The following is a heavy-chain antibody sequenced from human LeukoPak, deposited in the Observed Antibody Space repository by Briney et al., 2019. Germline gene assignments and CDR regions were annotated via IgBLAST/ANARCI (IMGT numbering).Heavy chain of an antibody. CDR3: AKTQGFFDH. V-gene: IGHV3-23*01. CDR1: GFTFSHNG. CDR2: ISDGGDTT. J-gene: IGHJ4*02. Sequence: PGGSLRLSCAASGFTFSHNGMTWVRQAPGKGMEWVTGISDGGDTTYDAGSVKGRFTVSRDNSKNILYLQMNSLRAEDTAIYYCAKTQGFFDHWGQGSLVAVSS.